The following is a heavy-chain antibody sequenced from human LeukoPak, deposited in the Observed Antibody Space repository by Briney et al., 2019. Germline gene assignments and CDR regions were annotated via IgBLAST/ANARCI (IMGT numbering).Heavy chain of an antibody. Sequence: PSETLSLTCTVSGGSISSGSYYWSWIRQPAGKGLEWIGRIYTSGSTNYNPSLKSRVTISVDTSKNQFSLKLSSVTAADTAVYYCATRHYYGSGSPDYWGQGTLVTVSS. CDR2: IYTSGST. J-gene: IGHJ4*02. CDR3: ATRHYYGSGSPDY. CDR1: GGSISSGSYY. D-gene: IGHD3-10*01. V-gene: IGHV4-61*02.